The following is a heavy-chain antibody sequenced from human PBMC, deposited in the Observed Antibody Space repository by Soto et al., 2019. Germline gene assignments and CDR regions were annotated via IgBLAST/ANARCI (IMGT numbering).Heavy chain of an antibody. D-gene: IGHD1-26*01. J-gene: IGHJ6*02. V-gene: IGHV1-69*13. CDR1: GGTFSSYA. Sequence: SVKVSCKASGGTFSSYAISWVRQAPGQGLEWMGGIIPIFGTANYAQKFQGRVTITADESTSTAYMELSSLRSEDTAVYYCARNRDSGSYSEGSYYYYYYGMDVWGQGTTVTVSS. CDR2: IIPIFGTA. CDR3: ARNRDSGSYSEGSYYYYYYGMDV.